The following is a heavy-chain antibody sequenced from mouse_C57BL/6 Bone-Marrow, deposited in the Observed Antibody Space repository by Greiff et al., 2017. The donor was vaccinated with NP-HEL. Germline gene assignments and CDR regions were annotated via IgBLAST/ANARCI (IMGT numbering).Heavy chain of an antibody. CDR3: ARPNLHDYGTRDYAMDY. D-gene: IGHD1-2*01. V-gene: IGHV5-6*02. CDR1: GFTFSSYG. J-gene: IGHJ4*01. CDR2: ISSGGSYT. Sequence: EVKLEESGGDLVKPGGSLKLSCAASGFTFSSYGMSWVRQTPDKRLEWVATISSGGSYTYYPDSVKGRFTISRDNAKNTLYLQMSSLKSEDTAMYYCARPNLHDYGTRDYAMDYWGQGTSVTVSS.